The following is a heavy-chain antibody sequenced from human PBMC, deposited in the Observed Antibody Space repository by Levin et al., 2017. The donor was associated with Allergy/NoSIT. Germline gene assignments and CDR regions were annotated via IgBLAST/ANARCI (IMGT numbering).Heavy chain of an antibody. CDR3: AKEASGYESWGGPCDY. Sequence: GGSLRLSCAASGFTFSSYAMSWVRQAPGKGLEWVSAISGSGGYTYYADSVKGRFTISRDNSKNTLYLQMNSLRAEDTAVYYCAKEASGYESWGGPCDYWGQGTLVTGSS. V-gene: IGHV3-23*01. CDR2: ISGSGGYT. D-gene: IGHD5-12*01. J-gene: IGHJ4*02. CDR1: GFTFSSYA.